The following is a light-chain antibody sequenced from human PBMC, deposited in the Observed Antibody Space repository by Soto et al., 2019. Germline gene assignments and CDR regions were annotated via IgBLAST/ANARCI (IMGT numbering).Light chain of an antibody. Sequence: DIQMTQSRSSLSASVGDRVTITCRASQSISSYVNWYQQKAGKAPKLLIYAASSLQSGVPSRFSGSGSGTDFTLTITSLQPEDFATYYCQQTYTFGGGTKVEIK. CDR1: QSISSY. V-gene: IGKV1-39*01. CDR3: QQTYT. CDR2: AAS. J-gene: IGKJ4*01.